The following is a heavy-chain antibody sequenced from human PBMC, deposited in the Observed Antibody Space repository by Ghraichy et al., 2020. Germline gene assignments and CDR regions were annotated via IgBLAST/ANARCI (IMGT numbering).Heavy chain of an antibody. CDR2: IYSGGST. Sequence: GGSLRLSCTASGFIVNTVYMNWVRQAPGKGLEWVSVIYSGGSTNYADSVKGRCTISRDSSKNVVYLQMNSLRAEDTAVYYCERDAYYYDSSGAPELGMDVWGQGTTVTVSS. CDR1: GFIVNTVY. CDR3: ERDAYYYDSSGAPELGMDV. J-gene: IGHJ6*02. D-gene: IGHD3-22*01. V-gene: IGHV3-66*01.